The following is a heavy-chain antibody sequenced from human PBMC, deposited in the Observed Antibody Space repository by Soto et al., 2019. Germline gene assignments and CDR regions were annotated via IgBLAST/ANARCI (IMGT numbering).Heavy chain of an antibody. Sequence: GGSLRLSCVASGLTFSHYNMNWVRQAPGKGLEWVSHISGTSVYIHYADSVKGRFTISRDNAKNSVYLQMDSLRVEDTAVYYCAREGALKPFSSWGQGALVTVSS. CDR3: AREGALKPFSS. V-gene: IGHV3-21*01. CDR1: GLTFSHYN. J-gene: IGHJ5*02. CDR2: ISGTSVYI.